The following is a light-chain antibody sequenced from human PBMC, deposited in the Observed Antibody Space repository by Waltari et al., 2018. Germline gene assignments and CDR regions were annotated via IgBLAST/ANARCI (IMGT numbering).Light chain of an antibody. CDR1: QSISSY. Sequence: DIQMTQSPSSLSASVGDRVTITSRASQSISSYLNWYQQKPGRAPKLLISAASSLQGWVPARFGGSGFGTDFTLTISSLQPEDFATYYCQQGFSTPTFGQGTKLEI. CDR2: AAS. V-gene: IGKV1-39*01. J-gene: IGKJ2*01. CDR3: QQGFSTPT.